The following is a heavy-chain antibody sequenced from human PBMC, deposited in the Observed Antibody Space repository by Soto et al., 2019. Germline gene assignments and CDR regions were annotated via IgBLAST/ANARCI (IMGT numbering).Heavy chain of an antibody. D-gene: IGHD6-19*01. CDR1: GGSISSYY. CDR3: ARVGSSGWYGGDFDY. J-gene: IGHJ4*02. Sequence: PSETLSLTCTVSGGSISSYYWNWIRQPPGKGLEWIGYFYYSGSTNYNPSLQSRVTISVDTSKNQFSLKLSSVTAADTAVYYCARVGSSGWYGGDFDYWGQGTLVTVSS. V-gene: IGHV4-59*01. CDR2: FYYSGST.